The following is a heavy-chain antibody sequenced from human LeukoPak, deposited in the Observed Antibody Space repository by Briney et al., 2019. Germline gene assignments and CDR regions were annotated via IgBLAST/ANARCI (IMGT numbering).Heavy chain of an antibody. D-gene: IGHD2-15*01. CDR2: IDNNGVNT. Sequence: QAGGSLRLSCSASGFTFNSYAVHWVRQAPGKGLEYVSSIDNNGVNTYYADSVKGRFTISRDNSKNTLYLQMNSLRAEDTAVYSCAKDRWGNIVVVGICDIWGQGTMVTVSS. V-gene: IGHV3-64*04. CDR1: GFTFNSYA. CDR3: AKDRWGNIVVVGICDI. J-gene: IGHJ3*02.